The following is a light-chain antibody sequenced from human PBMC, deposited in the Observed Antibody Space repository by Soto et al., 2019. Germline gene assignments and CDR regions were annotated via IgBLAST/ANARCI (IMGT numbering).Light chain of an antibody. CDR1: QGIRTD. CDR2: GAS. V-gene: IGKV1-39*01. CDR3: QQSFTTPRT. J-gene: IGKJ1*01. Sequence: QLTQSPSSLSASVGDRVTITCRASQGIRTDLGWYQQSPGKAPKVLIVGASTLQNEVPSRFSGSGSGTDLTLTITSLQPGDFATYYCQQSFTTPRTFGQGTKVDI.